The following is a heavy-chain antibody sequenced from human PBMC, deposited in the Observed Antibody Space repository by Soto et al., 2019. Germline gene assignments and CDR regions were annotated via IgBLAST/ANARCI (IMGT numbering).Heavy chain of an antibody. J-gene: IGHJ4*02. D-gene: IGHD2-15*01. CDR2: IYHSGST. CDR1: GGSFSDYY. V-gene: IGHV4-34*01. Sequence: QVQLQQLGARLLKPSETLSLTCAVYGGSFSDYYWCWIRQPQGKVLVWIGKIYHSGSTDYNPSLKSSVIISVCTNSNTFSLKLSSVTDADTAVYYCASGGACSGGKCDSVVDFDFWGQVHLVTVSS. CDR3: ASGGACSGGKCDSVVDFDF.